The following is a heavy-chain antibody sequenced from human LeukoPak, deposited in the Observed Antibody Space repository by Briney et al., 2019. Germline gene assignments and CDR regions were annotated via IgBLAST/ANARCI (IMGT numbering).Heavy chain of an antibody. CDR2: INQDGSEE. D-gene: IGHD5-12*01. V-gene: IGHV3-7*01. Sequence: GGSLRLSCAASGFTFSHYWMTWVRQAPGKGLEWVAQINQDGSEEYYMDSVKARFTISRDNAKNSVFLQMNSLRAEDTAVYYCVRDGGVSGYDLLDYWGQGALVTVSS. CDR3: VRDGGVSGYDLLDY. J-gene: IGHJ4*02. CDR1: GFTFSHYW.